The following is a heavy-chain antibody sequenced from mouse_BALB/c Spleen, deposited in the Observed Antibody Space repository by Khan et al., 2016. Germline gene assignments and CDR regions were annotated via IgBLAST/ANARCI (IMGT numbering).Heavy chain of an antibody. CDR1: GFAFSRYW. CDR3: ARLHYYGRFAY. J-gene: IGHJ3*01. V-gene: IGHV4-1*02. Sequence: EVKRLESGGGLVQPGGSLKLSCAASGFAFSRYWMSWVRQAPGKGLEWIGEINPDSSTINYTPTLKDKFIISRDNAKNTLYLQLSKVRSEDTALYYLARLHYYGRFAYWGQGTLVTVSA. D-gene: IGHD1-2*01. CDR2: INPDSSTI.